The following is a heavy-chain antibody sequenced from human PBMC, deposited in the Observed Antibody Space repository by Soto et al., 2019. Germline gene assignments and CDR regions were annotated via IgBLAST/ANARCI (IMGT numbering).Heavy chain of an antibody. CDR2: ISYAGSNK. V-gene: IGHV3-30-3*01. D-gene: IGHD1-1*01. Sequence: QVQLVESGGGVVQPGRSLRLSCAASGFTFSSYAMHWVRQAPGKGLEWVAVISYAGSNKYYADSVKGRFTISRDNSKNTLYLQMNSLRAEDTAVYYCASGAWGYNWNDYWGQGTLVTVSS. J-gene: IGHJ4*02. CDR1: GFTFSSYA. CDR3: ASGAWGYNWNDY.